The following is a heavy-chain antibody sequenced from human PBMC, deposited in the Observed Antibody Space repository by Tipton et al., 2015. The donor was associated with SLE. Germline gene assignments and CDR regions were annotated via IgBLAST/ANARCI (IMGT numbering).Heavy chain of an antibody. Sequence: GSLRLSCAASGFTFSSYSMNWVRQAPGKGLEWVSYISSSSSTIYYADSVKGRFTISRDNAKNSLYLQMNSLRAEDTAVYYCASLVVVPAATGDYWGQGTLVTASS. CDR2: ISSSSSTI. CDR1: GFTFSSYS. D-gene: IGHD2-2*01. V-gene: IGHV3-48*01. J-gene: IGHJ4*02. CDR3: ASLVVVPAATGDY.